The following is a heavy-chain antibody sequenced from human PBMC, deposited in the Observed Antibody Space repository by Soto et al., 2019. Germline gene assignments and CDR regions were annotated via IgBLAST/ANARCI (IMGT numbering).Heavy chain of an antibody. V-gene: IGHV3-43*01. Sequence: LRLSCAASGFTFDDYTMHWVRQAPGKGLEWVSLISWDGGSTYYADSVKGRFTISRDNSKNSLYLQMNSLRTEDTALYYCAKDIFDSSGPDYWGQGTLVTVSS. J-gene: IGHJ4*02. CDR3: AKDIFDSSGPDY. CDR1: GFTFDDYT. CDR2: ISWDGGST. D-gene: IGHD3-22*01.